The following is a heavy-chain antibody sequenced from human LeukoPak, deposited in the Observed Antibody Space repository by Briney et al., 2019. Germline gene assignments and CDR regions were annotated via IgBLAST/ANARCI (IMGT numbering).Heavy chain of an antibody. CDR2: IYYSGNT. V-gene: IGHV4-39*01. CDR3: MGDATATASFDY. Sequence: PSETLSLTCTVSVGSISSSSYYWGWVRQPPGGGLGWIGTIYYSGNTYYNASLKSRVTISVDASKNQFALKLSSVTGADAAVYYCMGDATATASFDYWGQGTLVTVSS. CDR1: VGSISSSSYY. J-gene: IGHJ4*02. D-gene: IGHD3-16*01.